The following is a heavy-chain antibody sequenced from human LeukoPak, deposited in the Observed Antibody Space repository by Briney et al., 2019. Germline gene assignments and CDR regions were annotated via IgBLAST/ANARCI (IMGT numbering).Heavy chain of an antibody. Sequence: SETLSLTCAVYGGSFSGYYWSWIRQPPGKGLEWIGEINHSGSTNYNPSLKSRVTISVDTSKNQFSLKLSSVTAADTAVYYCARHRVARLTRYLDYWDQGTLVTVSS. V-gene: IGHV4-34*01. J-gene: IGHJ4*02. CDR2: INHSGST. CDR3: ARHRVARLTRYLDY. D-gene: IGHD5-12*01. CDR1: GGSFSGYY.